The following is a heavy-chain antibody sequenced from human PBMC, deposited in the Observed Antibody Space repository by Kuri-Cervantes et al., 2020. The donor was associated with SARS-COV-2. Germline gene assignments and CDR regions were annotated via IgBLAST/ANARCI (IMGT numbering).Heavy chain of an antibody. CDR1: ETTFPNYD. CDR2: VKTNSGNT. V-gene: IGHV1-8*01. D-gene: IGHD2-21*01. CDR3: YCAPKEGFDS. Sequence: ASVKVSCKAPETTFPNYDLNWVRQATGQGLEWMGMVKTNSGNTLYAQIFQGRVTMTRDRSTSTVYLELSSLTSEDTAIYYCYCAPKEGFDSWGQGTLVTVSS. J-gene: IGHJ4*02.